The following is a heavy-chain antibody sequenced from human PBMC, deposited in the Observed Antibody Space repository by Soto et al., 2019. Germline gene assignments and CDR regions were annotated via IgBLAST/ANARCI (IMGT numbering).Heavy chain of an antibody. CDR3: ARDRILYDILTGTSFGMDV. D-gene: IGHD3-9*01. CDR1: GFTFSSYE. Sequence: GGSLRLSCAASGFTFSSYEMNWVRQAPGKGLEWVSYISSSGSTIYYADSVKGRFTISRDNAKNSLYLQMNSLRAEDTAVYYCARDRILYDILTGTSFGMDVWGQGTTVTVSS. J-gene: IGHJ6*02. CDR2: ISSSGSTI. V-gene: IGHV3-48*03.